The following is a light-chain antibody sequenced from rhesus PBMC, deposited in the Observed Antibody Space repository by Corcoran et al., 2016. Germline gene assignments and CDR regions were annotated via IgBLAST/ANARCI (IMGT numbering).Light chain of an antibody. CDR1: QSVSNN. Sequence: EIVMTQSPATLSLSPGERATLSRRDSQSVSNNLAWYQQKPASPPTLLVYYASNRATAIPDRVSGSGSGTDFPLTISSLAPEDVGLYYSQQYHDWNNFGLGTKVEVK. J-gene: IGKJ2*01. CDR2: YAS. CDR3: QQYHDWNN. V-gene: IGKV3-35*01.